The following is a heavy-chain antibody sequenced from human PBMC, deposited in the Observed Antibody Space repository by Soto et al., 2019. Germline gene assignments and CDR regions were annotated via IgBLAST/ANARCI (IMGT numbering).Heavy chain of an antibody. CDR3: ARVGYCSGGSCYGYYYYYGMDV. CDR2: ISYDGSNK. V-gene: IGHV3-30-3*01. Sequence: QVQLVESGGGVVQPGRSLRLSCAASGFTFSSYAMHWVRQAPGKGLEWVAVISYDGSNKYYADSVKGRFTISRDNSKNTLYLQMNSLRAEDTAVYYCARVGYCSGGSCYGYYYYYGMDVWGQGTTVTVSS. D-gene: IGHD2-15*01. J-gene: IGHJ6*02. CDR1: GFTFSSYA.